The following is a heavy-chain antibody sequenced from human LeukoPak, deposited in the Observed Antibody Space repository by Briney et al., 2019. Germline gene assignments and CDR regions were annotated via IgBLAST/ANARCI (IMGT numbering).Heavy chain of an antibody. V-gene: IGHV3-66*01. J-gene: IGHJ6*04. CDR2: IYSGGST. CDR1: EFSVGSNY. D-gene: IGHD3-10*02. Sequence: GGSLRLTCAASEFSVGSNYMTWVRQAPGKGLEWVSLIYSGGSTYYADSVKGRFTISRDNSKNTLYLQMNSLRAEDTAVYYCAELGITMIGGVWGKGTTVTISS. CDR3: AELGITMIGGV.